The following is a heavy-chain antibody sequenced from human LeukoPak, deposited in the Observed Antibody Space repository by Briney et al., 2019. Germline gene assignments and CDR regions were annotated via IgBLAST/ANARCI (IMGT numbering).Heavy chain of an antibody. CDR3: AKSGEVPAYYYYYYMDV. CDR2: ISGSGGST. J-gene: IGHJ6*03. Sequence: GGSLRLSCAASGFTFSSCAMGWVRQAPGKGLEWVSAISGSGGSTYYADSVKGRFTISRDNSKNTLYLQMNNLRAEDTAVYYCAKSGEVPAYYYYYYMDVWGKGTTVTVSS. D-gene: IGHD2-2*01. CDR1: GFTFSSCA. V-gene: IGHV3-23*01.